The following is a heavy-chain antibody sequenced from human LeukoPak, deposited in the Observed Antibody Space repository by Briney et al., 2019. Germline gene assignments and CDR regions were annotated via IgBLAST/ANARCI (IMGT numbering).Heavy chain of an antibody. CDR2: LNWNGGTT. CDR1: GFTFDDHG. CDR3: ARRYGSGSSGTFDY. V-gene: IGHV3-20*04. D-gene: IGHD3-10*01. Sequence: GSLRLSCAASGFTFDDHGMSWVRQAPGKGLEWVSGLNWNGGTTGYADSVKGRFTISRDNAKNSLYLQMNSLRVEDTALYYCARRYGSGSSGTFDYWGQGTLVTVSS. J-gene: IGHJ4*02.